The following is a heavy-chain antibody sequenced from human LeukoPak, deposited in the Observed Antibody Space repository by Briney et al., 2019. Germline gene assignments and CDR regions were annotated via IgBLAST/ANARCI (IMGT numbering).Heavy chain of an antibody. CDR3: ARNYDFWSGYLDY. CDR2: IHYSGSS. V-gene: IGHV4-59*01. D-gene: IGHD3-3*01. Sequence: SETLSLTCTVSGGSISNYYWSWIRQPPGKGLEWIGYIHYSGSSNNNPSLKSRVTISVDTSKNQFSLKLTSVTAADTAVYYCARNYDFWSGYLDYWGQGTLVTVSS. CDR1: GGSISNYY. J-gene: IGHJ4*02.